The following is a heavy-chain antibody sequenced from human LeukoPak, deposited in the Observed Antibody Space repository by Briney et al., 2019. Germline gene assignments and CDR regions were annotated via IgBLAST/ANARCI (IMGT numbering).Heavy chain of an antibody. CDR2: ISYDGSNK. D-gene: IGHD3-22*01. Sequence: GGSLRLSCAASGFTFSSYAMHWVRQAPGKGLEWVAVISYDGSNKYYADSVKGRFTISRDNSKNTLYLQMNSLRAEDTAVYYCARGMIVVVDAFDIWGQGTMVTVSS. V-gene: IGHV3-30*14. CDR1: GFTFSSYA. CDR3: ARGMIVVVDAFDI. J-gene: IGHJ3*02.